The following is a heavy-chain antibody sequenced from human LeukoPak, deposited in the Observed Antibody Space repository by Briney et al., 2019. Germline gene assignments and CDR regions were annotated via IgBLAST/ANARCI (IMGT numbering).Heavy chain of an antibody. CDR2: MNPNSGNT. CDR3: ARTRDRGYYGSGSYYGY. D-gene: IGHD3-10*01. J-gene: IGHJ4*02. V-gene: IGHV1-8*01. CDR1: GYTFTSYD. Sequence: GASVKVSCKASGYTFTSYDINWVRQATGQGLEWMGWMNPNSGNTGYAQKFQGRVTMTRYTSISTAYMELSSLRSEDTAVYYCARTRDRGYYGSGSYYGYWGQGTLVTVSS.